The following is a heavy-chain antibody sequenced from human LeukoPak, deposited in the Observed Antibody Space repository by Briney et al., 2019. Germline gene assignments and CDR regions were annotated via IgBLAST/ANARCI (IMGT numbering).Heavy chain of an antibody. J-gene: IGHJ5*02. CDR3: ATEGSSSLYNWFDP. CDR2: ISSSSSYI. Sequence: GGSLRLACAASGFTFSSYSMNWVRQAPGKGLEWVSSISSSSSYIYYADSVKGRFTISRDNAKNSLYLQMNSLRAEDTAVYYCATEGSSSLYNWFDPWGQGTMVTVSS. V-gene: IGHV3-21*01. D-gene: IGHD6-13*01. CDR1: GFTFSSYS.